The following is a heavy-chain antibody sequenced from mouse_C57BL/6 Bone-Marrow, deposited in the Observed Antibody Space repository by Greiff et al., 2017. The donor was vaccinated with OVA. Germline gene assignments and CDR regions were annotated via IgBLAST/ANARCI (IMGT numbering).Heavy chain of an antibody. CDR1: GYSITSGYY. CDR3: ARVPSYGNYLY. CDR2: ISYDGSN. V-gene: IGHV3-6*01. Sequence: ESGPGLVKPSQSLSLTCSVTGYSITSGYYWNWIRQFPGNKLEWMGYISYDGSNNYNPSLKNRISITRDTSKNQFFLKLNSVTTEDTATYYCARVPSYGNYLYWGQGTLVTVSA. D-gene: IGHD2-10*01. J-gene: IGHJ3*01.